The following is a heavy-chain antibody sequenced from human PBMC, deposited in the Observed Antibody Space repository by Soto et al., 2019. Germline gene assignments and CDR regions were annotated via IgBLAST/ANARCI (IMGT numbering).Heavy chain of an antibody. J-gene: IGHJ3*02. D-gene: IGHD1-26*01. CDR1: GFTFRSYA. CDR3: ARIGHSGSYDDAFDI. V-gene: IGHV3-23*01. CDR2: ISGSGGST. Sequence: GGSLRLSCAASGFTFRSYAMSWVRQAPGKGLEWVSAISGSGGSTYYADSVKGRFTISRDNSKNTLYLQMNSLRAEDTAVDYCARIGHSGSYDDAFDIWGQGTMVTVSS.